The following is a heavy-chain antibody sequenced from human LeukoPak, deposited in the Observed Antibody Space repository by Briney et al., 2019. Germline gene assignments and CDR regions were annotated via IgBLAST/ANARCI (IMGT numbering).Heavy chain of an antibody. CDR2: IYSGGDT. Sequence: GGSLRLSCAASGFTVSSSYMSWVRQAPGKGLEWVSVIYSGGDTYYAESVKGRFTISRDNSKNTLYLQMNSLRAEDTAVYYCVRDARGGYVLDSWGQGTLVTVSS. CDR3: VRDARGGYVLDS. D-gene: IGHD5-12*01. J-gene: IGHJ4*02. CDR1: GFTVSSSY. V-gene: IGHV3-53*01.